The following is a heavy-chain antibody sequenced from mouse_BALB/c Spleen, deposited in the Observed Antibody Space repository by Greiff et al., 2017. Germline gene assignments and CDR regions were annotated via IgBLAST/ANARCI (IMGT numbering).Heavy chain of an antibody. CDR3: ARVGGSSPGY. V-gene: IGHV5-4*02. CDR2: ISDGGSYT. D-gene: IGHD1-1*01. J-gene: IGHJ2*01. CDR1: GFTFSDYY. Sequence: EVQRVESGGGLVKPGGSLKLSCAASGFTFSDYYMYWVRQTPEKRLEWVATISDGGSYTYYPDSVKGRFTISRDNAKNNLYLQMSSLKSEDTAMYYCARVGGSSPGYWGQGTTLTVSS.